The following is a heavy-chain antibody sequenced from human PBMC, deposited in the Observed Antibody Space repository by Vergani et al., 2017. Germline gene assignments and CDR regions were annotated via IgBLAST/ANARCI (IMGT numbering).Heavy chain of an antibody. D-gene: IGHD3-3*01. CDR1: GGPMSGYY. V-gene: IGHV4-59*01. J-gene: IGHJ5*02. Sequence: QVRLQESGPGLVKPSETLSLTCSVPGGPMSGYYWSWIRQPPGKELEWVGYMYHSGSTNYNPSLETRVTRSGHTSKNQFYLKLNSVTAAETAGYYCGGVADLYSLLGRLLHLCGQGILVTVSS. CDR3: GGVADLYSLLGRLLHL. CDR2: MYHSGST.